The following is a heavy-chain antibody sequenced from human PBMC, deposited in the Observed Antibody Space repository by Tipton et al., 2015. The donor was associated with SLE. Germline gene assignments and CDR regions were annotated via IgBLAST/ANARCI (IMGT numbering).Heavy chain of an antibody. CDR3: ARGMVTWRGAIVGVDV. CDR1: GDSISSGGYY. D-gene: IGHD2-21*02. Sequence: TLSLTCTVSGDSISSGGYYWSWLRQHPGKGLEWIGYIYYSGITYYKESLKSRLAISVDTSKNQFSLKLTSVTAADTAVYYCARGMVTWRGAIVGVDVWGQGTTVNVSS. V-gene: IGHV4-31*03. CDR2: IYYSGIT. J-gene: IGHJ6*02.